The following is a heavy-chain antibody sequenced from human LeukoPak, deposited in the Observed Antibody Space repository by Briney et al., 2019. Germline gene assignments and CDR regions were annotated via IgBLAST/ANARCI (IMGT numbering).Heavy chain of an antibody. CDR2: ISAYNGNT. Sequence: ASVKVSCKASGYTLTSYGISWVRQAPGQGLEWMGWISAYNGNTNYAQKLQGRVTMTTDTSTSTAYMELRSLRSDDTAVYYCARDCRGGGGSCYPGGDYYYGMDVWGQGTTVTVSS. CDR3: ARDCRGGGGSCYPGGDYYYGMDV. D-gene: IGHD2-15*01. J-gene: IGHJ6*02. CDR1: GYTLTSYG. V-gene: IGHV1-18*01.